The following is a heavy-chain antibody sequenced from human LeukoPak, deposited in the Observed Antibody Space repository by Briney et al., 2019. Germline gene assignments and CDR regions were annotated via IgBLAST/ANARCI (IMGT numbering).Heavy chain of an antibody. Sequence: SETLSLTGTVSGVSISSYYWSWIRQPPGKGLEWSGYIYYSGSTNYNPSLKSRVTISVDTSKNQFSLKLSSVTAADTAVYYCARHVVRYFDWLLLDYWGQGTLVTVSS. CDR2: IYYSGST. J-gene: IGHJ4*02. D-gene: IGHD3-9*01. V-gene: IGHV4-59*08. CDR3: ARHVVRYFDWLLLDY. CDR1: GVSISSYY.